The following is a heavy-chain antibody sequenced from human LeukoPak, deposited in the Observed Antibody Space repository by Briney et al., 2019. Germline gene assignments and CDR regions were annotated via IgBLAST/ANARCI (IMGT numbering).Heavy chain of an antibody. CDR3: AREGYSPY. D-gene: IGHD6-13*01. CDR2: ITSRSTYI. V-gene: IGHV3-21*01. Sequence: GGSLRLSCAASGFTFNSYSMNWVRQAPGKGLEWVSTITSRSTYIYYADSVKGRFTISRDNAKKSLYLQMNSLRAEDTAVYYCAREGYSPYWGQGTLVTVSS. J-gene: IGHJ4*02. CDR1: GFTFNSYS.